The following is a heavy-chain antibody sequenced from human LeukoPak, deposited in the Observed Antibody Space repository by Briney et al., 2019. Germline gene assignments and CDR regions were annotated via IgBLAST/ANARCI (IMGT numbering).Heavy chain of an antibody. CDR1: GFTFSNAW. V-gene: IGHV3-15*01. CDR3: TRHHIYYDSSGYYTQYYFDY. Sequence: GGSLRLSCAASGFTFSNAWMSWVRQAPGKGLEWVGRIKSKTDGGTTDYAAPVKGRFTISRDDSKSIAYLQMNSLKTEDTAVYYCTRHHIYYDSSGYYTQYYFDYWGQGTLVTVSS. CDR2: IKSKTDGGTT. J-gene: IGHJ4*02. D-gene: IGHD3-22*01.